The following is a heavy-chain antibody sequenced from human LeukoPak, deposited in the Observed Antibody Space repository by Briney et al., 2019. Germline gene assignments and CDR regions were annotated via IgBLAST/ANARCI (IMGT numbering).Heavy chain of an antibody. D-gene: IGHD1-7*01. CDR1: GFSFSIYW. CDR2: IKQDGSQK. J-gene: IGHJ4*02. V-gene: IGHV3-7*01. CDR3: ARNWNYVGLLRE. Sequence: GGSLRLSCEASGFSFSIYWMSWVRQAPGKGLEWVANIKQDGSQKYYVDSVKGRFTISRDNAENSMYLQMNSLRVEDTAVYYCARNWNYVGLLREWGQGTLVTVSS.